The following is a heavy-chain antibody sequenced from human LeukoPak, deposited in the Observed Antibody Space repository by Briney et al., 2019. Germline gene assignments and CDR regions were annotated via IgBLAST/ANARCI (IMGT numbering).Heavy chain of an antibody. J-gene: IGHJ4*02. CDR3: AIATTVTTRTAYDY. D-gene: IGHD4-17*01. V-gene: IGHV3-21*04. CDR1: GLTFGSYS. CDR2: ISSSSSYI. Sequence: GGSLRLSCAASGLTFGSYSMNWVRQAPGKGLEWVSSISSSSSYIYYADSVKGRFTISRDNSKNTLYLQMNSLRAEDTAVYYCAIATTVTTRTAYDYWGQGTLVTVSS.